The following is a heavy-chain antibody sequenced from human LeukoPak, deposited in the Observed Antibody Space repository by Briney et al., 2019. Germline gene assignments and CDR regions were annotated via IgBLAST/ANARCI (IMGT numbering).Heavy chain of an antibody. CDR1: GFTFSSYW. V-gene: IGHV3-74*01. CDR2: INSDGSLT. D-gene: IGHD2-2*01. CDR3: ARAKMSCSTTTCYGD. J-gene: IGHJ4*02. Sequence: GGSLRLSCAASGFTFSSYWMHWVRQAPGKGLVWVSRINSDGSLTNYADSVKGRFTISRDNAENMLFLQMSTLRAEDTAMYYCARAKMSCSTTTCYGDWGQGTLVTVSS.